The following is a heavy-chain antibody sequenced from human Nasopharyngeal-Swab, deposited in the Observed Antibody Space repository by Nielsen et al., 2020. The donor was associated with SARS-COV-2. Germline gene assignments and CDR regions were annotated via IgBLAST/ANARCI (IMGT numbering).Heavy chain of an antibody. Sequence: GESLKISCAASGFTFGEYAMSWVRQAPGKGLEWVGFIRSKAYGGTTEYAASVKGRFTISRDDSKSIAYLQMNSLKTEDTAVYYCTRVVPVVITFDYWGQGTLVTVSS. D-gene: IGHD3-22*01. J-gene: IGHJ4*02. CDR2: IRSKAYGGTT. CDR1: GFTFGEYA. V-gene: IGHV3-49*04. CDR3: TRVVPVVITFDY.